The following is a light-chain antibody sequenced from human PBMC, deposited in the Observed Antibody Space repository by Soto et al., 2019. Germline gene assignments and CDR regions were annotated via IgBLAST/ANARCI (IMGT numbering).Light chain of an antibody. CDR3: QQRSNWPPT. V-gene: IGKV3-11*01. J-gene: IGKJ1*01. CDR2: DAS. CDR1: QSVSSS. Sequence: EIVLTHSPATLSVSPGERVTLSFRASQSVSSSLAWYQQKPGQAPRLLIYDASNRATGIPARFSGSGSGTDFTLTISSLEPEDFAVYYCQQRSNWPPTFGQGTKVDI.